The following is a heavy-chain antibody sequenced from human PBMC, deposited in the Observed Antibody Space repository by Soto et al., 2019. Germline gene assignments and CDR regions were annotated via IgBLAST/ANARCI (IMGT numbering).Heavy chain of an antibody. J-gene: IGHJ6*02. D-gene: IGHD3-16*02. CDR1: GLTFRNSW. V-gene: IGHV3-15*01. CDR3: STDRGGLSHSYYNYGMDI. CDR2: IKSKTDGRTT. Sequence: PSGWMRLSCAASGLTFRNSWMSWFGQDPGKGMEWVRRIKSKTDGRTTDYSAPVKGRFTILRDDSKNSLYLQMNSLKTEGTTVSYRSTDRGGLSHSYYNYGMDIWGQGTTLAVSS.